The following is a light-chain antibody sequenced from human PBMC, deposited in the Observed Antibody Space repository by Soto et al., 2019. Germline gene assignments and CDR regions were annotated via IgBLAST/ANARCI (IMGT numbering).Light chain of an antibody. V-gene: IGLV2-14*03. CDR3: SSYTSRSTNV. CDR1: SSDVGGYTY. J-gene: IGLJ1*01. Sequence: QYALTQPASVSGSPGQSITISCTGTSSDVGGYTYVSWYQQHPGKAPKLMIYDVSNRPSGVSNRFSGSKSGNTASLTISGLQAEDEADYYCSSYTSRSTNVFGTGTKLTVL. CDR2: DVS.